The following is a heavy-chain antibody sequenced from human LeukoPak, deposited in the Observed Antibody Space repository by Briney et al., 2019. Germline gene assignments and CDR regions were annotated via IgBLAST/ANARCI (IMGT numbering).Heavy chain of an antibody. CDR3: ASLTTAEAFDI. CDR2: IYYSGST. CDR1: GGSISSCSYY. D-gene: IGHD4-17*01. J-gene: IGHJ3*02. V-gene: IGHV4-39*07. Sequence: SETLSLTCTVSGGSISSCSYYWGWIRQPPGKGPEWIGSIYYSGSTYYNPSLKSRVTISVDTSKNQFSLKLSSVTAADTAVYYCASLTTAEAFDIWGQGTMVTVSS.